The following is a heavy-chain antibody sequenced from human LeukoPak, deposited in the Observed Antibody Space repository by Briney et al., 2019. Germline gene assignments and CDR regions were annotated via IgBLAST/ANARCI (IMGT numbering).Heavy chain of an antibody. CDR3: ARELVSLGTEYFDF. D-gene: IGHD7-27*01. CDR2: ITGSSTWT. V-gene: IGHV3-23*01. CDR1: GFTFGTFG. Sequence: AGGSLRLSCEVSGFTFGTFGMIWVRQAPGKGLEWVSGITGSSTWTYYADSVRGRFTISRDNSKNTLHLQMNNLTADDTAIYYCARELVSLGTEYFDFWGRGTLVTVSS. J-gene: IGHJ2*01.